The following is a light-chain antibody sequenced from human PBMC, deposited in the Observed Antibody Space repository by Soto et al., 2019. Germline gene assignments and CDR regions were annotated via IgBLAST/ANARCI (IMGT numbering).Light chain of an antibody. CDR2: EVS. CDR3: SSYAGSNNFV. Sequence: QSALTQPASVSGSPGQSITISCTGTSSDVGGYKYVSWYHQYPGKAPKLMIYEVSNRPSGVPDRFSGSKSSNTASLTVSGLQAEDEADYYCSSYAGSNNFVFGTGTKLTVL. CDR1: SSDVGGYKY. V-gene: IGLV2-8*01. J-gene: IGLJ1*01.